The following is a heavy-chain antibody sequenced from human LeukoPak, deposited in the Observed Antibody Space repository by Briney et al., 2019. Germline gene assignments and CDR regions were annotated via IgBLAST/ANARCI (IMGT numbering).Heavy chain of an antibody. CDR1: GGSISSYY. J-gene: IGHJ3*02. CDR2: IYYSGST. CDR3: ARPRTTVTGDAFDN. D-gene: IGHD4-11*01. V-gene: IGHV4-59*12. Sequence: SETLSLTCTVSGGSISSYYWSWIRQPPGKGLEWIGYIYYSGSTNYNPSLKSRVTISVDTSKNQFSLKLSSVTAADTAVYYCARPRTTVTGDAFDNWGQGTMVTVSS.